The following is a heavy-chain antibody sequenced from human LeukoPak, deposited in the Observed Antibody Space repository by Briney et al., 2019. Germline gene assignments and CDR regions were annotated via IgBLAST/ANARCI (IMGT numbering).Heavy chain of an antibody. J-gene: IGHJ4*02. CDR3: ASRLYCSNTRCRNFPFAY. V-gene: IGHV1-69*01. CDR2: ITPIFGTA. D-gene: IGHD2-2*01. CDR1: GGTFSSYA. Sequence: ASVKVSCKASGGTFSSYAINWVRQAPGQGLEWTGGITPIFGTANYAQKFQDRVTITADESTSTAYMELSSLRSKDTAIYYCASRLYCSNTRCRNFPFAYWGQGTLVTVSS.